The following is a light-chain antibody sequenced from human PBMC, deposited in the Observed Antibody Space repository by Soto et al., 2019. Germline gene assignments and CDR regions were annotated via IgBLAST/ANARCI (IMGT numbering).Light chain of an antibody. J-gene: IGKJ1*01. CDR1: QIVSSN. CDR3: QQYNNWPRT. V-gene: IGKV3-15*01. CDR2: GAS. Sequence: EMVMTQSPATLSVSPGERATLSCRASQIVSSNLAWYQQKSGQAPRLLIYGASTRSTVIPARFSGSGSGTEFTLIISSLQSEDFAVFYCQQYNNWPRTFGQGTKVDIK.